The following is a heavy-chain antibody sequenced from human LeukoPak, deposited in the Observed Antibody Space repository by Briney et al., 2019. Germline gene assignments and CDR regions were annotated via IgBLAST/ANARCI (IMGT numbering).Heavy chain of an antibody. CDR2: ISSSSSYI. J-gene: IGHJ6*03. CDR3: ARFESSSAFYYYYYMDV. CDR1: GFTFSSYS. D-gene: IGHD6-6*01. V-gene: IGHV3-21*01. Sequence: GGSLRLSCAASGFTFSSYSMNWVRQAPGKGLEWVSSISSSSSYIYYADSVKGRFTISRDNAKNSLYLQMNSLRAEDTAVYYCARFESSSAFYYYYYMDVWGKGTTVTVSS.